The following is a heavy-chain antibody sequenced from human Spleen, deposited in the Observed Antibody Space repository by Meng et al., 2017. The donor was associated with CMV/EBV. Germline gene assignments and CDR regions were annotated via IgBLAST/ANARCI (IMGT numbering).Heavy chain of an antibody. V-gene: IGHV3-23*01. CDR1: GFTFNNYA. J-gene: IGHJ4*02. CDR3: AKGQFFYESGGYLILDS. CDR2: ISGSGDST. Sequence: GGSLRLSCAASGFTFNNYAMHWVRQAPGKGLEWVSSISGSGDSTYYADSVKGRLTISRDNSKNTLYLRMDSLRAEDTAVYYCAKGQFFYESGGYLILDSWGQGALVTVSS. D-gene: IGHD3-22*01.